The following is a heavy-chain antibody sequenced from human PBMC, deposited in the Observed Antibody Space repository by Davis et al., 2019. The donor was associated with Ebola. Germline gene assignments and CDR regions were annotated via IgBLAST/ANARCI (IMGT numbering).Heavy chain of an antibody. Sequence: GGSLRLSCAASGLRSSTSLLYWVPQAPGQGLEWVAFIRDDGDHRYYADSVKGRFTISRDNSKNTLYLQMNSLRAEDTAVYYCAKVTGSSSYWGQGTLVTVSS. CDR3: AKVTGSSSY. CDR2: IRDDGDHR. V-gene: IGHV3-30*02. J-gene: IGHJ4*02. CDR1: GLRSSTSL. D-gene: IGHD6-6*01.